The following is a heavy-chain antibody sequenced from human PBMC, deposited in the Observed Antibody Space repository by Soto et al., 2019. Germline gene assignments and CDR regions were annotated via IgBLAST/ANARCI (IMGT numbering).Heavy chain of an antibody. CDR3: AKESYGSGSYSCFDY. Sequence: LSCAASGFTFSSYAMSWVRQAPGKGLEWVSAISGSGGSTYYADSVKGRFTISRDNSKNTLYLQMNSLRAEDTAVYYCAKESYGSGSYSCFDYWGPGTLVTVYS. CDR2: ISGSGGST. J-gene: IGHJ4*02. D-gene: IGHD3-10*01. CDR1: GFTFSSYA. V-gene: IGHV3-23*01.